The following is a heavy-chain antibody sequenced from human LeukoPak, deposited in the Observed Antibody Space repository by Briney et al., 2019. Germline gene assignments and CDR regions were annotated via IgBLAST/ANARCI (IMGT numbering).Heavy chain of an antibody. CDR3: AKALWFGELFPNGFDY. J-gene: IGHJ4*02. CDR2: ISGSGGST. D-gene: IGHD3-10*01. V-gene: IGHV3-23*01. Sequence: PGGSLRLSCAASGFTVSSNYMSWVRQAPGKGLEWVSAISGSGGSTYYADSVKGRFTISRDNSKNTLYLQMNSLRAEDTAVYYCAKALWFGELFPNGFDYWGQGTLVTVSS. CDR1: GFTVSSNY.